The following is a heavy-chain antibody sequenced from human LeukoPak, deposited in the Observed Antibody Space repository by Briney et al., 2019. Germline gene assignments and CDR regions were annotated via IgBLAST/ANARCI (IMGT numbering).Heavy chain of an antibody. D-gene: IGHD3-16*02. J-gene: IGHJ6*03. Sequence: SETLSLTCTVSGGSISSSSYYWSWIRQPPGKGLEWIGEINHSGSTNYNPSLKSRVTISVDTSKNQFSLKLSSVTAADTAVYYCARLTKNYVWGSYRPRDRYYYMDVWGKGTTVTISS. CDR2: INHSGST. V-gene: IGHV4-39*07. CDR3: ARLTKNYVWGSYRPRDRYYYMDV. CDR1: GGSISSSSYY.